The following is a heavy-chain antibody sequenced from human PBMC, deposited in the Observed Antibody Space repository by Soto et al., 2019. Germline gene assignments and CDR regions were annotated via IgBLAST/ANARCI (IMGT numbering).Heavy chain of an antibody. D-gene: IGHD3-3*01. CDR3: ARLGGPVPYYDFWSGFVAAFDI. V-gene: IGHV4-59*08. CDR2: IYYSGST. Sequence: SETLSLTCTVSGGSISSYYWSWIRQPPGKGLEWIGYIYYSGSTNYNPSLKSRVTISVDTSKNQFSLKLSSVTAADTAVYYCARLGGPVPYYDFWSGFVAAFDIWGQGTMVTVSS. J-gene: IGHJ3*02. CDR1: GGSISSYY.